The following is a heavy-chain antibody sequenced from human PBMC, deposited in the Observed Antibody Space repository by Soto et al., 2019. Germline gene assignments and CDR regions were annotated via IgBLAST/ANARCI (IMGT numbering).Heavy chain of an antibody. CDR3: ARDSPITMVGVVRNWFDP. CDR1: GGTFSSYT. Sequence: SVKVSCKASGGTFSSYTISWVRQAPGQGLEWMGRIIPILGIANYAQKFQGRVTITADKSTSTAYMELSSLRSEDTAVYYCARDSPITMVGVVRNWFDPWGQGTLVTVSS. CDR2: IIPILGIA. D-gene: IGHD3-10*01. V-gene: IGHV1-69*04. J-gene: IGHJ5*02.